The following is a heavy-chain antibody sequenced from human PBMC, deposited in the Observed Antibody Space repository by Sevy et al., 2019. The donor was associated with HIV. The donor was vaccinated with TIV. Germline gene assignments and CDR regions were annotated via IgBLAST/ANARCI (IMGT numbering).Heavy chain of an antibody. CDR3: TRRASRVYGDHLNLY. V-gene: IGHV3-49*03. Sequence: GGSLRLSCTASGFTFGDYAMSWFRQAPGRGLEWVGFIRSETYGETTEYAASVKGRFTVSRDDSKSIVYLQMNSLKTEDAAVTSCTRRASRVYGDHLNLYWGQGTLVTVSS. CDR2: IRSETYGETT. CDR1: GFTFGDYA. J-gene: IGHJ4*02. D-gene: IGHD2-21*02.